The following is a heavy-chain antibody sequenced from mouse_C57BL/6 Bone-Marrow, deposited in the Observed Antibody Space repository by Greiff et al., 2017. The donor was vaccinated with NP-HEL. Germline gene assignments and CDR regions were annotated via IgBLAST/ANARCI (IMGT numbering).Heavy chain of an antibody. CDR1: GFTFSDYG. CDR3: ARETGRYFDY. J-gene: IGHJ2*01. CDR2: ISSGSSTI. D-gene: IGHD4-1*01. Sequence: EVKVVESGGGLVKPGGSLKLSCAASGFTFSDYGMHWVRQAPEKGLEWVAYISSGSSTIYYADTVKGRFTISRDNAKNNLFLQMTSLRSEDTAMYYCARETGRYFDYWGQGTTLTVSS. V-gene: IGHV5-17*01.